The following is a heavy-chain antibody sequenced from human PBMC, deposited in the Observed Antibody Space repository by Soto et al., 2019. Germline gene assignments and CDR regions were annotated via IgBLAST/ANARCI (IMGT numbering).Heavy chain of an antibody. CDR1: GFTFSSYW. CDR2: IKQDGSEK. Sequence: GGSLRLSCAASGFTFSSYWMSWVRQAPGKGLEWVANIKQDGSEKYYVDSVKGRFTISRENAKNSLYLQMNSLRAEDTAVYYCARDAPSGGSSGYYFDYWGQGTMVTVSS. D-gene: IGHD3-22*01. CDR3: ARDAPSGGSSGYYFDY. J-gene: IGHJ4*02. V-gene: IGHV3-7*01.